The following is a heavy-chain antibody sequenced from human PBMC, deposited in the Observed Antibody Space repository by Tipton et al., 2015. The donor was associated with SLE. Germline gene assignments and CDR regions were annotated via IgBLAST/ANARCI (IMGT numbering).Heavy chain of an antibody. V-gene: IGHV3-21*04. CDR2: ISGSGGST. D-gene: IGHD5/OR15-5a*01. Sequence: GSLRLSCAASGFSFSTYGMHWVRQAPGKGLEWVSAISGSGGSTYYADSVKGRFTIARDNARNSLYLHMNSLRAEDTAVYYCARGSTGYWGQGTLVTVSS. J-gene: IGHJ4*02. CDR1: GFSFSTYG. CDR3: ARGSTGY.